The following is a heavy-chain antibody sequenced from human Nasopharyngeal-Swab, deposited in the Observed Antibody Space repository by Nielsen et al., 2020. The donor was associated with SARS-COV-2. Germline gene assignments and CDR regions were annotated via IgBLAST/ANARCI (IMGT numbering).Heavy chain of an antibody. CDR3: ARWWRAARPKGGHAFDI. D-gene: IGHD6-6*01. V-gene: IGHV4-59*12. CDR1: GGSLSGYY. Sequence: SETLSLTCTVSGGSLSGYYWNWIRQPPGKGLEWIGYTYYSGSTYYNPSLKSRVTISVDTSKNQFSLKLSSVTAADTAVYYCARWWRAARPKGGHAFDIWGQGTMVTVSS. J-gene: IGHJ3*02. CDR2: TYYSGST.